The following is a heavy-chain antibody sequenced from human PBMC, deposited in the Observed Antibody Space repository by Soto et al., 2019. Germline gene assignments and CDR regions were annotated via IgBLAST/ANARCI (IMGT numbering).Heavy chain of an antibody. D-gene: IGHD5-18*01. Sequence: QAQLVQSGAEVRKPGASVKVSCKASGYTFYSHSISWVRQAPGQGLEWMGRINADYGNTQYAQKFRGRVTMTTDTSTTTVYMELTHLRSDDTAVYYCARCIQGDYSYGMDVWGQGPTVTVPS. CDR3: ARCIQGDYSYGMDV. CDR1: GYTFYSHS. V-gene: IGHV1-18*01. CDR2: INADYGNT. J-gene: IGHJ6*02.